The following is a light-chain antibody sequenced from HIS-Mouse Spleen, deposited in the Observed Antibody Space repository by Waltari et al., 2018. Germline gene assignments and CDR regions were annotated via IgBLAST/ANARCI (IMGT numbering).Light chain of an antibody. CDR1: QGISSY. CDR3: QQLNSYPPT. V-gene: IGKV1-9*01. Sequence: DIQLTQSPSFLSASAGDRVTITCRASQGISSYLAWYQQKPGKAPKLLISAASTWQSGVPSRFSGSGSGTEFTLTIRSLQPEDFATYYCQQLNSYPPTFGQGTKVEIK. J-gene: IGKJ1*01. CDR2: AAS.